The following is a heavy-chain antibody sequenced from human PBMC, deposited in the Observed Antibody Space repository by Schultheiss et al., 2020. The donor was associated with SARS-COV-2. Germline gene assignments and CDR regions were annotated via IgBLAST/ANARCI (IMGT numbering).Heavy chain of an antibody. V-gene: IGHV1-8*03. D-gene: IGHD6-6*01. Sequence: ASVKVSCKASGGTFSSYAISWVRQAPGQGLEWMGWMNPNSGGTDYAQKFQGRVTITRDTSASTAYMELSSLRSDDTAVYYCARGRERLYSSSSGADFDYWGQGTLVTVSS. CDR2: MNPNSGGT. CDR1: GGTFSSYA. J-gene: IGHJ4*02. CDR3: ARGRERLYSSSSGADFDY.